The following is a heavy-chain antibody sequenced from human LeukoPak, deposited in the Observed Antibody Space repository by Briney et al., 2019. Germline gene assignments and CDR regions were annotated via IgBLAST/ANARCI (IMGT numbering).Heavy chain of an antibody. D-gene: IGHD3-3*01. Sequence: KASETLSLTCTVSGGSISSGDYYWSWIRQPPGKGLEWIGYIYYSGSTYYNPSLKSRVTISVDTSKNQFSLKLSSVTAADTAVYYCARDRRICFWSGYYGYFDLWGRGTLVTVSS. V-gene: IGHV4-30-4*08. CDR2: IYYSGST. CDR1: GGSISSGDYY. J-gene: IGHJ2*01. CDR3: ARDRRICFWSGYYGYFDL.